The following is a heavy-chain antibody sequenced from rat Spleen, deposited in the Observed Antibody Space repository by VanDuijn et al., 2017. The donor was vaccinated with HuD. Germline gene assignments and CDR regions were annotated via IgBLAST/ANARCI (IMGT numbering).Heavy chain of an antibody. Sequence: EVQLQESGPGLVKPSQSLSLTCSVTGYSITSNYWGWIRKFPGNKMEWMGYISYSGNTNYNPSLKSRISITRGTSKNQFFLQLNSVSTEDTATYYCARWTRYFDYWGQGVMVTVSS. CDR2: ISYSGNT. J-gene: IGHJ2*01. D-gene: IGHD1-4*01. CDR3: ARWTRYFDY. CDR1: GYSITSNY. V-gene: IGHV3-1*01.